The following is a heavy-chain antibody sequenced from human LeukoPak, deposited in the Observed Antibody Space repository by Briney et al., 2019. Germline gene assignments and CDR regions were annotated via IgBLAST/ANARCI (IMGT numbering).Heavy chain of an antibody. CDR1: GFTFSSFA. CDR3: AKINGPILTGKLDC. D-gene: IGHD3-9*01. V-gene: IGHV3-23*01. J-gene: IGHJ4*02. CDR2: FSGSGDIT. Sequence: GSLRLSCAASGFTFSSFAMSWVRQAPGKRLEWVSTFSGSGDITYYADSVKGRFTISRDNSKNTLYLQMNSLRAEDTAVYYCAKINGPILTGKLDCWGQGTLVTVSS.